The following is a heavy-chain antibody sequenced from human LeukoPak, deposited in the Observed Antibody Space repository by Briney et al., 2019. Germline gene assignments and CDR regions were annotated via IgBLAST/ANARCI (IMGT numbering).Heavy chain of an antibody. J-gene: IGHJ4*02. V-gene: IGHV3-30*01. D-gene: IGHD3-10*01. CDR1: GFTFSSYA. CDR3: ARDSTYYYGSGSSGPHYFDY. Sequence: GGSLRLSCAASGFTFSSYAMHWVRQAPGKGLEWVAVISYDGGNTYYADSVKGRFTISRDNSKNTLYLQLNSLRAEDTALYYCARDSTYYYGSGSSGPHYFDYWGQGTLVTVSS. CDR2: ISYDGGNT.